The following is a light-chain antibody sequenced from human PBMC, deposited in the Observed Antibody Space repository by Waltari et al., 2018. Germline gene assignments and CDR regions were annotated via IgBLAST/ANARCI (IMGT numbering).Light chain of an antibody. J-gene: IGLJ1*01. V-gene: IGLV2-14*01. CDR1: SSDVGGYNY. CDR2: EVS. CDR3: SSYTSSSTLV. Sequence: QSALTQPASVSGSPGQSIPISCPGTSSDVGGYNYASWYQQHPGKAPKLMIYEVSNRPSGVSNRFSGSKSGNTASLTISGLQAEDEADYYCSSYTSSSTLVFGTGTKVTVL.